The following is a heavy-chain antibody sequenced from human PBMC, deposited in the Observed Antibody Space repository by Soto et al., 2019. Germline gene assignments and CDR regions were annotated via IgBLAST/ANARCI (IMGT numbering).Heavy chain of an antibody. CDR1: GFTFDDYT. J-gene: IGHJ3*02. V-gene: IGHV3-43*01. D-gene: IGHD6-13*01. Sequence: GGSLRLSCAASGFTFDDYTMHWVRQAPGKGLEWVSLISWDGGSTYYADSVKGRFTISRDNSKNSLYLQMNSLRTEDTALYYCAKAASAKQELTDAFDIWGQGTMVTVSS. CDR2: ISWDGGST. CDR3: AKAASAKQELTDAFDI.